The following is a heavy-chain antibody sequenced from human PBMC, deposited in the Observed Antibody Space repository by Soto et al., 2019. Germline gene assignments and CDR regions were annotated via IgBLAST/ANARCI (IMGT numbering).Heavy chain of an antibody. D-gene: IGHD3-22*01. Sequence: ASVKVSCKASGYTFTSYYMHWVRQAPGQGLEWMGIINPSGGSTSYAQKFQGRVTMTRDTSTSTVYMELSSLRSEDTAVYYCARDLVVVIMGHYAFDIWGQGTMVTVSS. CDR1: GYTFTSYY. J-gene: IGHJ3*02. V-gene: IGHV1-46*01. CDR3: ARDLVVVIMGHYAFDI. CDR2: INPSGGST.